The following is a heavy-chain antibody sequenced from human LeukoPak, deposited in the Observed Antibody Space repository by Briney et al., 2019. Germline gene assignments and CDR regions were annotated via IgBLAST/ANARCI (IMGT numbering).Heavy chain of an antibody. CDR2: IYSGGST. J-gene: IGHJ4*02. CDR1: GFTFSSNY. Sequence: PGGSLRFSCAASGFTFSSNYMSWVRQAPGKGLEWVSLIYSGGSTYYADSVKGRFTISRDNSKNTLYLQMNSLRAEDTAVYYCAKTPGYVVTTAGRLDYWGQGTLVTVSS. D-gene: IGHD2-21*02. V-gene: IGHV3-53*01. CDR3: AKTPGYVVTTAGRLDY.